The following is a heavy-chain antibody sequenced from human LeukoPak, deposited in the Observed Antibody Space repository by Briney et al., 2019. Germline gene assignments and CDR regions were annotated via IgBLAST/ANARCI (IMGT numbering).Heavy chain of an antibody. CDR3: AKDRRELARTVFDY. CDR1: GFTFSSYG. V-gene: IGHV3-30*02. Sequence: GGSLRLSCSASGFTFSSYGMHWVRQAPGKGLEWVAFIRYDGSNKYYADSGKGRFTISRDNSKNTLYLQMNSLRAEDTAVYYCAKDRRELARTVFDYWGQGTLVTVSS. CDR2: IRYDGSNK. J-gene: IGHJ4*02. D-gene: IGHD1-26*01.